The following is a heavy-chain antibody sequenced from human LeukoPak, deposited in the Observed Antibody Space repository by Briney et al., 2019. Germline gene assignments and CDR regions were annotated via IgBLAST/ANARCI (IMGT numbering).Heavy chain of an antibody. CDR3: ARSDKVRGVEYYFDY. V-gene: IGHV4-39*01. Sequence: SETLSLTCTVSGGSISSSSYYWGWIRQPPGKGLEWIGSIYYSGSTYYNPSLTSRVTISVDTSKNQFSLKLSSVTAADTAVYYCARSDKVRGVEYYFDYWGQGTLVTVSS. CDR2: IYYSGST. D-gene: IGHD3-10*01. CDR1: GGSISSSSYY. J-gene: IGHJ4*02.